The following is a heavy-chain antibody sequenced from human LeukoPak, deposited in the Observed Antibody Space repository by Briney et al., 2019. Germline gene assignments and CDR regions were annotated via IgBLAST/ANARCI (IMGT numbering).Heavy chain of an antibody. CDR1: GYTFTIYA. CDR3: ARAITYYYGSGSSNFDY. D-gene: IGHD3-10*01. CDR2: INTNTGNP. J-gene: IGHJ4*02. Sequence: ASVTVSYKASGYTFTIYAMNWVRQAPGQGREWMGWINTNTGNPTYAQGFPGRFVFSLDTSVSTAYLQISSLKAEDTAVYYCARAITYYYGSGSSNFDYWGQGTLVTVSS. V-gene: IGHV7-4-1*02.